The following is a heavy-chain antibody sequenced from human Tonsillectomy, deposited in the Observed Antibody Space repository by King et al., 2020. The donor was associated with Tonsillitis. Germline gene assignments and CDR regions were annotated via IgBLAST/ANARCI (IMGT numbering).Heavy chain of an antibody. Sequence: VQLVESGGGLVQPGRSLRLSCAASGFTFSSHAMSWVRQAPGKGLEWVSFIGGSGDTTFYADSVKGRFTISRDNSKNTLYLDITSLRAEDTAVYYCAKDRGFGYLLGYYFDYWGQGTLVTVSS. CDR1: GFTFSSHA. J-gene: IGHJ4*02. D-gene: IGHD3-10*01. CDR2: IGGSGDTT. CDR3: AKDRGFGYLLGYYFDY. V-gene: IGHV3-23*04.